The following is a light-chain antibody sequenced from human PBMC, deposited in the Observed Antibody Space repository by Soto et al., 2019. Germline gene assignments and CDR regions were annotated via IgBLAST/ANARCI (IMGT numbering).Light chain of an antibody. CDR3: QEYSQWPLFT. V-gene: IGKV3-15*01. CDR2: AAS. Sequence: EIVVTQSPGILSVSPGDRATLSCRASQSVGRNFAWYQQKPGQAPTLLIYAASTRATGLPARFSGSGSGTDFTLTISSLQSEEFAVYYCQEYSQWPLFTFGPGTRVDIK. J-gene: IGKJ3*01. CDR1: QSVGRN.